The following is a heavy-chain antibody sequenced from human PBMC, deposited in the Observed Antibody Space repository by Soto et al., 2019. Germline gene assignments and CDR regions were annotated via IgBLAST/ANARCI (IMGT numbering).Heavy chain of an antibody. CDR2: ISGSGGST. J-gene: IGHJ4*02. CDR3: AKDGYDFWSGPTEQLWDY. CDR1: GFTFSSYA. D-gene: IGHD3-3*01. Sequence: GGSLRLSCAASGFTFSSYAMSWVRQAPGKGLEWVSAISGSGGSTYYADSVKGRFTISRDNSKNTLYLQMNSLRAEDTAVYYCAKDGYDFWSGPTEQLWDYWGQGNLVTVS. V-gene: IGHV3-23*01.